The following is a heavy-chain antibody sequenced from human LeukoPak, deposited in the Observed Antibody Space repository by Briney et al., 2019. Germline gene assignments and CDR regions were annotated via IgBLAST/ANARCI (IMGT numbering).Heavy chain of an antibody. V-gene: IGHV1-46*01. CDR2: INPSDGST. Sequence: ASVKVSCRASGYIFISYYIHWVRQAPGQGLEWMGVINPSDGSTNYAQKFQGRVTMTRDTSTTTVYLELSGLRSEDTAVYYCASDVAREFDYWGQGTLVTVSS. CDR3: ASDVAREFDY. CDR1: GYIFISYY. J-gene: IGHJ4*02. D-gene: IGHD5-24*01.